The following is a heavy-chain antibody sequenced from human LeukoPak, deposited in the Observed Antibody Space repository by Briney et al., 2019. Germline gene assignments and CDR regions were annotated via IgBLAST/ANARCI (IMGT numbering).Heavy chain of an antibody. J-gene: IGHJ4*02. V-gene: IGHV4-39*07. CDR3: ARRLRWYPNGYFDY. D-gene: IGHD4-23*01. Sequence: SETLSLTCTVSGGSISSSSYYWGWIRQPPGKGLEWIGSIYYSGSTNYNPSLKSRVTISVDTSKNQFSLKLSSVTAADTAVYYCARRLRWYPNGYFDYWGQGTLVTVSS. CDR2: IYYSGST. CDR1: GGSISSSSYY.